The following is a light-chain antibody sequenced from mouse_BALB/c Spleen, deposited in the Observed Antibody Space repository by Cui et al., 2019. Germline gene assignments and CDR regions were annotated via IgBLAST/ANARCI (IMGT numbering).Light chain of an antibody. J-gene: IGKJ4*01. V-gene: IGKV4-59*01. CDR2: DTS. Sequence: QIVLTKSPAIISASPGEKVTMTCSASSSVSYMHWYQQKSGTSPKRWIYDTSKLASGVPARFSGSGSGTSYSLTISSMEAEDAATYYCQQWSSNPPTFGSGTKLEIK. CDR3: QQWSSNPPT. CDR1: SSVSY.